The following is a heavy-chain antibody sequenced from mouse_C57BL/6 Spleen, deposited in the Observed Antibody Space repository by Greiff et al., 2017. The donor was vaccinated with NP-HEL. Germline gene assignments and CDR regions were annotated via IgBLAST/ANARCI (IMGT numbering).Heavy chain of an antibody. CDR2: ISYDGSN. CDR3: AREGYDLYAMDY. J-gene: IGHJ4*01. V-gene: IGHV3-6*01. CDR1: GYSITSGYY. D-gene: IGHD2-3*01. Sequence: EVKLMESGPGLVKPSQSLSLTCSVTGYSITSGYYWNWIRQFPGNKLEWMGYISYDGSNNYNPSLKNRISITRDTSKNQFFLKLNSVTTEDTAKYYCAREGYDLYAMDYWGQGTSVTVSS.